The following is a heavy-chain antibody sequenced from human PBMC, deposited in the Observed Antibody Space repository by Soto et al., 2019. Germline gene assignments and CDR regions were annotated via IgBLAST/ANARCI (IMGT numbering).Heavy chain of an antibody. J-gene: IGHJ6*02. D-gene: IGHD2-2*02. CDR3: ARGAGYCSSTSCYTPDYYYGMDV. V-gene: IGHV1-69*13. CDR1: GGTFSSYA. Sequence: SVKVSCKASGGTFSSYAISWVRQAPGQGLEWMGGIIPIFGTANYAQKFQGRVTITADESTSTAYMELSSLRSEDTAVYYCARGAGYCSSTSCYTPDYYYGMDVWGQGTTVTVSS. CDR2: IIPIFGTA.